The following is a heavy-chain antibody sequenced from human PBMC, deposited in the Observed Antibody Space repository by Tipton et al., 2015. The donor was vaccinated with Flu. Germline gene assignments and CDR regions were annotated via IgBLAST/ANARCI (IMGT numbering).Heavy chain of an antibody. D-gene: IGHD3-16*01. CDR3: ARDYYDVTNWFNP. V-gene: IGHV1-18*01. Sequence: QLVQSGAEVKKPGASVKVSCKASGYTFTSYGISWIRQAPGQGLEWMGWISAHSGSTEYAQKFQGRATMTTDKSTNTAYMELRSLRSDDTAVYYCARDYYDVTNWFNPWGQGTLVTVSS. CDR1: GYTFTSYG. CDR2: ISAHSGST. J-gene: IGHJ5*02.